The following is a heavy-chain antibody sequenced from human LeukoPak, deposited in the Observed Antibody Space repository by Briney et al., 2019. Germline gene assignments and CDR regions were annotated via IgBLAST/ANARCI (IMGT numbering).Heavy chain of an antibody. CDR2: IKQDGSEK. J-gene: IGHJ6*03. CDR1: GFTFSSYW. CDR3: ARVGLRVVAATSIAHDYYYYMDV. Sequence: PGGSLRLSCAASGFTFSSYWMSWVRQAPGKGLEWVANIKQDGSEKYYVDSVKGRFTISRDNAKNSLYLQMYSLRAEDTAVYYCARVGLRVVAATSIAHDYYYYMDVWGKGTTVTVSS. V-gene: IGHV3-7*01. D-gene: IGHD2-15*01.